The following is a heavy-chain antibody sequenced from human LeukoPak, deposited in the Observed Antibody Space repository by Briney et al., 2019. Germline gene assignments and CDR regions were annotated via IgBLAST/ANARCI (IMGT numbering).Heavy chain of an antibody. CDR1: GYTFTGYY. V-gene: IGHV1-2*02. D-gene: IGHD3-10*01. CDR2: INPNSGGT. CDR3: AVGPNYYGSGSSFDY. Sequence: ASVKVSCKASGYTFTGYYMHWVRQAPGQGLEWMGWINPNSGGTNYAQKLQGRVTMTTDTSTSTAYMELRSLRSDDTAVYYCAVGPNYYGSGSSFDYWGQGTLVTVSS. J-gene: IGHJ4*02.